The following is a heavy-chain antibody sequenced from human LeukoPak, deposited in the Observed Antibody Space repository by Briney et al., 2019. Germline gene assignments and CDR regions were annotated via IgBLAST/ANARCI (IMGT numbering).Heavy chain of an antibody. CDR2: IYSGGST. V-gene: IGHV3-66*01. CDR3: ARSSGYEYFDY. CDR1: GFSVSSNY. J-gene: IGHJ4*02. D-gene: IGHD5-12*01. Sequence: QPGGSLRLSCAASGFSVSSNYMNWVRQAPGKGLEWVSVIYSGGSTYYADSVKGRFSISRDNSKNTLYLQISSLGAAKTAVYYCARSSGYEYFDYWGQGTVVTVSS.